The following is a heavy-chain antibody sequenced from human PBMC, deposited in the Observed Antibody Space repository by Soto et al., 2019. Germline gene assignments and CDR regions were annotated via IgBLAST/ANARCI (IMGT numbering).Heavy chain of an antibody. CDR2: ISGDGINT. CDR3: ARGNLSFDFDS. V-gene: IGHV3-30*03. Sequence: PGGSLRLSCAASGFNFGFFGMHWVPQAPGKGLEWVAFISGDGINTQYADSVRGRFTLSRDYSRKTMYLQMDSLRDEDTALYYCARGNLSFDFDSWGLGTLVTVSS. D-gene: IGHD1-26*01. CDR1: GFNFGFFG. J-gene: IGHJ4*02.